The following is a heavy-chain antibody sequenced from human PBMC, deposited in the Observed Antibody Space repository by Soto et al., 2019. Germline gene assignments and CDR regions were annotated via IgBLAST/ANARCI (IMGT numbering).Heavy chain of an antibody. J-gene: IGHJ6*02. Sequence: EVQLVESGGGLVQPGGSLRLSCAASGFNFSNYDMHWVRQVTGKGLEWISGIGIAGDTYYAGSVKGRFTISRENAKNSLYLQMNSLRGGDTAVYYCARDLKDSGSSSHYGIDVWGQGTTVTLTS. CDR2: IGIAGDT. D-gene: IGHD6-6*01. CDR1: GFNFSNYD. V-gene: IGHV3-13*01. CDR3: ARDLKDSGSSSHYGIDV.